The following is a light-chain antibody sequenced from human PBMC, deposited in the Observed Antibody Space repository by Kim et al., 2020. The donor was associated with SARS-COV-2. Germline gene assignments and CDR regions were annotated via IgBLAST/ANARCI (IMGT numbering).Light chain of an antibody. Sequence: GQSITISCSGTSTDVGTYNYVSWFQQHPGKAPKLMIYEVSQRPSGVSNRFSGSKSGNTASLTISGLQTEDEADYYCSSFTTSNTFVLGTGTKVTVL. V-gene: IGLV2-14*01. CDR1: STDVGTYNY. J-gene: IGLJ1*01. CDR3: SSFTTSNTFV. CDR2: EVS.